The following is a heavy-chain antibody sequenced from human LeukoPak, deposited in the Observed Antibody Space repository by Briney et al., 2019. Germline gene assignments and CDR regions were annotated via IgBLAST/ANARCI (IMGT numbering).Heavy chain of an antibody. V-gene: IGHV4-61*08. J-gene: IGHJ4*02. CDR1: GGSISSGDYY. CDR2: IYYSGST. CDR3: ARHSMYSGPPNY. D-gene: IGHD1-26*01. Sequence: SETLSLTCTVSGGSISSGDYYWSWIRQPPGKGLEWIGYIYYSGSTNYNPSLKSRVTISVDTSKNQFSLKLSSVTAADTAVYYCARHSMYSGPPNYWGQGTLVTVSS.